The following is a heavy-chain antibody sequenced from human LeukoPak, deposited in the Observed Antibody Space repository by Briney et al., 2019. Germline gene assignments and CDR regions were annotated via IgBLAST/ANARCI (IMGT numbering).Heavy chain of an antibody. Sequence: ASVKVSCKASGYTFTSYYMHWVRQAPGQGLEWMGIINPSGGSTSYAQKFQGRVTMTRDTSTSTVYMELSSLRSEDTAVYYCWRGSPDFVVVPAVLGYNCSAPGGQGPLVTVPS. D-gene: IGHD2-2*01. J-gene: IGHJ5*02. V-gene: IGHV1-46*01. CDR1: GYTFTSYY. CDR3: WRGSPDFVVVPAVLGYNCSAP. CDR2: INPSGGST.